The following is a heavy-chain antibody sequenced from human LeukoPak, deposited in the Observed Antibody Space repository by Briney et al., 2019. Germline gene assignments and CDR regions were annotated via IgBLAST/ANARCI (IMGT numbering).Heavy chain of an antibody. Sequence: SETLSLTCSVSGGSISGYYWSWIRQSPGKGLAWIGFIYYSGSSNYNPFLKSRVTISIDTSKNQFSLKLSSVTPADTAVYYCARGRDYSTCLDYYYLDVWGKGTTVTFSS. V-gene: IGHV4-59*01. CDR2: IYYSGSS. CDR1: GGSISGYY. D-gene: IGHD4-11*01. J-gene: IGHJ6*03. CDR3: ARGRDYSTCLDYYYLDV.